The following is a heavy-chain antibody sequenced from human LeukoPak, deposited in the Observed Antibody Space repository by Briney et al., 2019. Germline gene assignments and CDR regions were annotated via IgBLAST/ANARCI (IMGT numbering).Heavy chain of an antibody. V-gene: IGHV3-48*01. CDR2: ISSSSSTI. J-gene: IGHJ4*02. CDR1: EFTFNSYS. D-gene: IGHD1-26*01. CDR3: ARSRGNSGSYPLDY. Sequence: GGSLRLSCAASEFTFNSYSMNWVRQAPGKGLEWVSYISSSSSTIYYAESVKGRFTISRDNAKNSLYLQMNSLRVEDTAVYYCARSRGNSGSYPLDYWGQGTLVTVSS.